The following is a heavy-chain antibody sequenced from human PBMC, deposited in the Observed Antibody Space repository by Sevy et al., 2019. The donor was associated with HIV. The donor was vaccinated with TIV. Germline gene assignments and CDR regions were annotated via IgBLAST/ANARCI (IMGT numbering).Heavy chain of an antibody. CDR3: AKDWDLRDSSTIHFDY. D-gene: IGHD6-13*01. CDR2: ISGSGGST. CDR1: GFTFSSYA. Sequence: GGSLILSCAASGFTFSSYAMSWVRQAPGKGLEWVSAISGSGGSTYYADSVKGRFTISRDNSKNTLYLQMNSLRAEDTAVYYCAKDWDLRDSSTIHFDYWGQGTLVTVSS. J-gene: IGHJ4*02. V-gene: IGHV3-23*01.